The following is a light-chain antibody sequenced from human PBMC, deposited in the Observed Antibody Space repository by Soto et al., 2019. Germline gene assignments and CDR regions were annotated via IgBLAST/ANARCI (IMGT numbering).Light chain of an antibody. Sequence: QSVLTQPPSVSAAPGQKVTISCSGSSSNIGNNFVSWYQQLPGTAPRLLIYDNNNRPSGIPDRFSGSQSGTSATLAITGLQTGDEADYFCGTWDSXXSVVIFGGGTKLTVL. CDR3: GTWDSXXSVVI. CDR1: SSNIGNNF. CDR2: DNN. V-gene: IGLV1-51*01. J-gene: IGLJ2*01.